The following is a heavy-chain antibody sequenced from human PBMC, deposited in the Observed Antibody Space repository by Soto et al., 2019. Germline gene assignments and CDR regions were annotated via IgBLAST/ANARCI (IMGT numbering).Heavy chain of an antibody. CDR1: GDSISSGGYY. Sequence: VQLQESGPGLVKPSQTLSLTCSVSGDSISSGGYYWSWIRQHPGKGLEWVGYIDYSGSTYYNSSXKXGLTISADMSKNQFSLKLRSVTAADTAVYYCARVTPAAGTPYWGQGTLVTVSS. CDR2: IDYSGST. D-gene: IGHD6-13*01. V-gene: IGHV4-31*03. CDR3: ARVTPAAGTPY. J-gene: IGHJ4*02.